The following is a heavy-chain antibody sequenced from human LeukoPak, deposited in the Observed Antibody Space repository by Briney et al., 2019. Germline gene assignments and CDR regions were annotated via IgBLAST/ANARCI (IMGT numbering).Heavy chain of an antibody. CDR2: IIPIFGKA. D-gene: IGHD6-19*01. CDR3: ARADSSGSYFDY. CDR1: GGTFSSYA. Sequence: SVKVSCKASGGTFSSYAISWVRQAPGQGLEWMGRIIPIFGKANYAQKFQGRVTITTDESTSTAYMELSSLRSEDTAVYYCARADSSGSYFDYWGQGTLVTVSS. J-gene: IGHJ4*02. V-gene: IGHV1-69*05.